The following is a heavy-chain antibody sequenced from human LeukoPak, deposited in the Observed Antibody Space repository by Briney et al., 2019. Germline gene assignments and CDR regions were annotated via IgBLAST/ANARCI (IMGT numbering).Heavy chain of an antibody. Sequence: GGSLRLSCVASGFTFSNFAMSWVRQAPGKGLEWVSTIAGTGDTTFYADSVKGRFTISRDTTRNTLSLQMNSLRVEDTAVYYCAKDPTMIVVVIPDYWGQGTLVTVSS. J-gene: IGHJ4*02. D-gene: IGHD3-22*01. CDR3: AKDPTMIVVVIPDY. CDR1: GFTFSNFA. CDR2: IAGTGDTT. V-gene: IGHV3-23*01.